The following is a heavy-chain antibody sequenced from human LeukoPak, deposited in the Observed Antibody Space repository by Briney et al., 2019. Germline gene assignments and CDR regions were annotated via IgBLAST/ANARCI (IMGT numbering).Heavy chain of an antibody. V-gene: IGHV1-18*01. Sequence: ASVKVSCKASDYTFRNYGISWVRQAPGQGLELMGWISAYNVNTNYAEKPQGRVTMTTDTSTSTAYMELRSLRSDDTAVYYCARDKGIAARPVFDYWGQGTLVTVSS. CDR2: ISAYNVNT. J-gene: IGHJ4*02. CDR3: ARDKGIAARPVFDY. CDR1: DYTFRNYG. D-gene: IGHD6-6*01.